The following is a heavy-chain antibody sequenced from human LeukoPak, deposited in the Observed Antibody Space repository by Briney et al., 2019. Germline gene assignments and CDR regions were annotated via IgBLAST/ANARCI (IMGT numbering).Heavy chain of an antibody. D-gene: IGHD3-22*01. V-gene: IGHV4-34*01. CDR3: ARDGYYYDSSVAFDI. Sequence: SETLSLTCAVYGGSFSGYYWSWIRQPPGKGLEWIGEINHSGSTNYNPSLKSRVTISVDTSKNQFSLKLSSVTAADTAVYYCARDGYYYDSSVAFDIWGQGTMVTVSS. CDR1: GGSFSGYY. J-gene: IGHJ3*02. CDR2: INHSGST.